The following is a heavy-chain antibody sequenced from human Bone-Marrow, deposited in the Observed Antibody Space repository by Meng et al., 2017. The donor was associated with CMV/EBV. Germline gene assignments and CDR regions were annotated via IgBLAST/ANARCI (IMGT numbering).Heavy chain of an antibody. J-gene: IGHJ6*02. Sequence: ASVKVSCKASGYPFTNYYMHWVRQAPGQGLEWMGWISGDSVNTNYAQKFQGRVTMTTDTSTNTAYMEMRNLRSDDTAVYYCARAQGGYCSSTSCYTYYYGMDVWGQGTTVTVSS. CDR2: ISGDSVNT. V-gene: IGHV1-18*04. CDR1: GYPFTNYY. D-gene: IGHD2-2*02. CDR3: ARAQGGYCSSTSCYTYYYGMDV.